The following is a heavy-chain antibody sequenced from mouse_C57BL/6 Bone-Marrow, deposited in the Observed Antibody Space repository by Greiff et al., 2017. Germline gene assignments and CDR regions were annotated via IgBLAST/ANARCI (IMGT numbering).Heavy chain of an antibody. CDR2: ISSGGSYT. D-gene: IGHD1-1*01. CDR3: ARHNTTVQFAY. CDR1: GFTFSSYG. Sequence: EVQLQQSGGDLVKPGGSLKLSCAASGFTFSSYGMSWVRQTPDKRLEWVATISSGGSYTYYPDSVKGRFTISRDNAKNTLYLQMSSLKSEDTAMYYCARHNTTVQFAYWGQGTLVTVSA. V-gene: IGHV5-6*01. J-gene: IGHJ3*01.